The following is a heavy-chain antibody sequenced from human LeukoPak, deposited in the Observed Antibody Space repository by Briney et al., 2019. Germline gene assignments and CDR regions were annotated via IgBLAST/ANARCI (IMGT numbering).Heavy chain of an antibody. Sequence: GGSLRLSCAASGFTFSSYGMSWVRQAPGKGLEWVSSFSTSGGSTYYADSVKGRFTISRDNAKNSLYLQMNSLRAEDTAVYCCARDSTPDYYYGMDVWGQGTTVTVSS. CDR2: FSTSGGST. CDR1: GFTFSSYG. J-gene: IGHJ6*02. CDR3: ARDSTPDYYYGMDV. V-gene: IGHV3-21*04.